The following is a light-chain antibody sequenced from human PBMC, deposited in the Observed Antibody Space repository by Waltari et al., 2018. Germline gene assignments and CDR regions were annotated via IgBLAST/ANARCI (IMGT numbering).Light chain of an antibody. CDR3: RQYNNWPPLT. J-gene: IGKJ4*01. Sequence: EIVMTQTPATLSVSPGERATLSCRASQSVSSNLAWYQQKPGQAPRPLIYDASTRDTGIPDRFSGSGSGTEFTLTISSLQSEDFAFYYCRQYNNWPPLTFGGGTKVEIK. V-gene: IGKV3-15*01. CDR2: DAS. CDR1: QSVSSN.